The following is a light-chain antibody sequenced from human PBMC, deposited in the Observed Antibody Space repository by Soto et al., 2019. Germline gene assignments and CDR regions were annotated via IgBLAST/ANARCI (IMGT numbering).Light chain of an antibody. CDR3: QQYNSYWT. CDR2: DAS. CDR1: QSISSW. V-gene: IGKV1-5*01. Sequence: DIQMTQSPSTLSASVGDRVTITCRASQSISSWLAWYQQKPGKAPKLLIYDASSLESGVPSRFSGSGSGTEFTLTLSSLQPDDFATYSCQQYNSYWTFGQGTKVEIK. J-gene: IGKJ1*01.